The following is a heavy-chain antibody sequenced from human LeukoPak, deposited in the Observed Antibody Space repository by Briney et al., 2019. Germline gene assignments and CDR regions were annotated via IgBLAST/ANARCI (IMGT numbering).Heavy chain of an antibody. V-gene: IGHV1-8*01. CDR1: GYTFTSYD. D-gene: IGHD3-16*01. Sequence: ASVKVSCKASGYTFTSYDINWVRQATGQGLEWMGWMNPNSGNTGYAQKFQGRVTMTRNTSISTAYMELSSLRSEDTAVYYFARGRDGDYYYYYYMDVWGKGTTVTVSS. J-gene: IGHJ6*03. CDR3: ARGRDGDYYYYYYMDV. CDR2: MNPNSGNT.